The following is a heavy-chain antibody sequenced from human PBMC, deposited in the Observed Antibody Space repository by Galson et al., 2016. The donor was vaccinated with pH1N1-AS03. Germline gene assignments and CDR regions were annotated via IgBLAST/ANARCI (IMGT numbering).Heavy chain of an antibody. Sequence: SVKVSCKASGNSFPTYSFNWVRQAPGQGLEWLGWISAYSGDTHYARKFQGRVTLTTDTSTSTAYMELRSLTSDDTAVYYCARAHYNADYVPDFWGQGTLVTVSS. D-gene: IGHD4-17*01. V-gene: IGHV1-18*04. CDR3: ARAHYNADYVPDF. CDR2: ISAYSGDT. CDR1: GNSFPTYS. J-gene: IGHJ4*02.